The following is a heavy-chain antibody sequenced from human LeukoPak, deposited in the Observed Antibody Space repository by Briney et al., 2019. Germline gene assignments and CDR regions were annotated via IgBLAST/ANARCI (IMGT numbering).Heavy chain of an antibody. Sequence: SETLSLTCTVSGYSISSGSSWGWIRQSPGKGLECIGTIYHSGNTYYNPSLKSRATVSVNTSKNQFSLNLTSVTAADPAVYFCARATYYDYWSGMGAFDIWGQGTVVTASS. CDR3: ARATYYDYWSGMGAFDI. CDR2: IYHSGNT. CDR1: GYSISSGSS. V-gene: IGHV4-38-2*02. D-gene: IGHD3-3*01. J-gene: IGHJ3*02.